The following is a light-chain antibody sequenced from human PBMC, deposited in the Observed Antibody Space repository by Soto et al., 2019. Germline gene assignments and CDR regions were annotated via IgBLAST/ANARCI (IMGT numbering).Light chain of an antibody. CDR3: LLSYL. J-gene: IGLJ2*01. V-gene: IGLV7-46*01. CDR1: TGAVTSGHY. CDR2: DTS. Sequence: QTVVTQEPSLTVSPGGTVTLTCGSSTGAVTSGHYPYWFQQKPGQAPRTLIYDTSNKHSWTPARFSGSLLGGKAALTLSGAQPEDEAEYYCLLSYLFGVGTKLTVL.